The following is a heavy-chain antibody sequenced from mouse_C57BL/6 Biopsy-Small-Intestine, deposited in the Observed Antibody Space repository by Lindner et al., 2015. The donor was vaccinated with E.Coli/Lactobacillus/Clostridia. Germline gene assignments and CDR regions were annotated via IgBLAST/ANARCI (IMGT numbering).Heavy chain of an antibody. D-gene: IGHD2-3*01. CDR1: GYAFTNCW. Sequence: VQLQESGAELVRPGTSVKVSCKASGYAFTNCWIEWIKQRPGQGLEWIGVIDPGSGDINYNAKFMGKATLTADKSSSTAYMQLSSLTSEDSAVYFCARWDDGYYFDYWGQGTALTVSS. J-gene: IGHJ2*01. CDR3: ARWDDGYYFDY. V-gene: IGHV1-54*01. CDR2: IDPGSGDI.